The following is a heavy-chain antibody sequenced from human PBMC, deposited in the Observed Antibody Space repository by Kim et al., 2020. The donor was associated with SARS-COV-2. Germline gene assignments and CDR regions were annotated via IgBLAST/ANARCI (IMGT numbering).Heavy chain of an antibody. CDR3: AKDIRGMASGPLFDY. CDR2: ISWNSGSI. CDR1: GFTFGDYA. D-gene: IGHD2-8*01. J-gene: IGHJ4*02. V-gene: IGHV3-9*01. Sequence: GGSLRLSCAASGFTFGDYAMHWVRQVPGKGLEWVSGISWNSGSIGYSDSVKGRFTISRDNAKNSLYLQMNSLRAEDTALYYCAKDIRGMASGPLFDYWGQGTLVTVSS.